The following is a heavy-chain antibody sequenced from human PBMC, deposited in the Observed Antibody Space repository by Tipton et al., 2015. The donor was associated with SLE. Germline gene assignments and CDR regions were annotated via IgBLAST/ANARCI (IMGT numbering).Heavy chain of an antibody. Sequence: TLSLTCTVSGGSISSYYWSWIRQPPGKGLEWIGYIYYSGSTNYNPSHKSRVTISVDTSKNQFSLKLSSVTAADTAVYYCARAPRLGAFDIWGQGTMVTVSS. D-gene: IGHD6-19*01. CDR2: IYYSGST. CDR3: ARAPRLGAFDI. V-gene: IGHV4-59*08. J-gene: IGHJ3*02. CDR1: GGSISSYY.